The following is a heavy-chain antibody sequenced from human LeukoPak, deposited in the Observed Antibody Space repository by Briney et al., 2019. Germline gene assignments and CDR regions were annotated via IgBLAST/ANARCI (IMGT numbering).Heavy chain of an antibody. CDR2: ISGSGDNT. V-gene: IGHV3-23*01. CDR1: GFTFSSYA. CDR3: ARSGFQWQWLLTYDAFDI. J-gene: IGHJ3*02. Sequence: PGGSLRLSCAASGFTFSSYAMSWVRQAPGKGLEWVSDISGSGDNTYHAESVKGRFTISRDNSKNTLFVQMNSLRTEDTAVYYCARSGFQWQWLLTYDAFDIWGQGTMVTVSS. D-gene: IGHD6-19*01.